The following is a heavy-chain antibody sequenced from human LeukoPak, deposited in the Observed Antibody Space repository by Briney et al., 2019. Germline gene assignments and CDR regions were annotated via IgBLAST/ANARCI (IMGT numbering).Heavy chain of an antibody. V-gene: IGHV3-66*01. Sequence: PGGSLRLSCAASGFTVNYMTWVRQAPGKGLEWVSVIYNGGTTYYADSVKGRFTISRDNSENTLYLQTNSLRAEDTAVYYCARGTSEAFRSLDSWGQGTLVTVSS. CDR1: GFTVNY. J-gene: IGHJ4*02. CDR2: IYNGGTT. D-gene: IGHD1-14*01. CDR3: ARGTSEAFRSLDS.